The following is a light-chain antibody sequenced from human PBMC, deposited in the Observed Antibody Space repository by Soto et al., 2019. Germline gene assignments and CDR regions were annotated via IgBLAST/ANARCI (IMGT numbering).Light chain of an antibody. CDR1: SSDIGAYNY. Sequence: QAVVTQPASVSGSPGQSITISCTGTSSDIGAYNYVSWYQQIPDKAPKLIIYEVTNRPSGISNRFSASKSGNTASLTISGLQAEDEADYYCSSYTGSSTLVIFGGGTQLTVL. V-gene: IGLV2-14*01. CDR2: EVT. CDR3: SSYTGSSTLVI. J-gene: IGLJ2*01.